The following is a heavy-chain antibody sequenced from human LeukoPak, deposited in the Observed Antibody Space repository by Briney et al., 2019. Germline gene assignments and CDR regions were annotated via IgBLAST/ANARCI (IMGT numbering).Heavy chain of an antibody. CDR3: TGLRNSGGTI. J-gene: IGHJ4*02. CDR2: INPNSGGT. D-gene: IGHD4-23*01. CDR1: GYTFAGYY. V-gene: IGHV1-2*02. Sequence: ASVKVSCKASGYTFAGYYMHWVRHAPGHGLEWMGWINPNSGGTNYAQKFRGRVTMTRDTSISTAYMALSRLGSDDTSVYYCTGLRNSGGTIGGQGTLVPVSS.